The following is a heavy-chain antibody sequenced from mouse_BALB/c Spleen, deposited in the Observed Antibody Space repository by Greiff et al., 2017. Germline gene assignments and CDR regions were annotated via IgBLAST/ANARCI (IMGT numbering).Heavy chain of an antibody. CDR1: GFSLTSYG. J-gene: IGHJ4*01. CDR2: IWSDGST. D-gene: IGHD2-3*01. Sequence: VKLMESGPDLVAPSQSLSITCTVSGFSLTSYGVHWVRQPPGKGLEWLVVIWSDGSTTYNSALKSRLSISKDNSKSQVFLKMNSLQTDDTAMYYCARHGWLLGAMDYWGQGTSVTVSS. CDR3: ARHGWLLGAMDY. V-gene: IGHV2-6-2*01.